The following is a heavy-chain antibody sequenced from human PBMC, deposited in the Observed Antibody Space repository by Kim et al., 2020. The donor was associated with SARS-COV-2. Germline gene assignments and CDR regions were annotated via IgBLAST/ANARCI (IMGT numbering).Heavy chain of an antibody. Sequence: GESLKISCKGSGYSFTSYWIGWVCQMPGKGLEWMGIIYPGDSDTRYSPSFQGQVTISADKSISTAYLQWSSLKASDTAMYYCASTDYCSSTSCSSDFDYWGQGTLVTVSS. CDR1: GYSFTSYW. J-gene: IGHJ4*02. D-gene: IGHD2-2*01. V-gene: IGHV5-51*01. CDR3: ASTDYCSSTSCSSDFDY. CDR2: IYPGDSDT.